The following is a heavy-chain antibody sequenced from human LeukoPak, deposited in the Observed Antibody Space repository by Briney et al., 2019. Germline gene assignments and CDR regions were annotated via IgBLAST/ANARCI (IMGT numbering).Heavy chain of an antibody. J-gene: IGHJ5*02. Sequence: PSETLSLTCTVSGGSISSYYWSWIRQPPGKGLEWIGYIYYSGSTNYNPSLKSRVTISVDTSKNQFSLKLSSVTAADTAVYYCARTVPAAISVVRFDPWGQGTLVTVSS. CDR2: IYYSGST. D-gene: IGHD2-2*02. CDR1: GGSISSYY. V-gene: IGHV4-59*01. CDR3: ARTVPAAISVVRFDP.